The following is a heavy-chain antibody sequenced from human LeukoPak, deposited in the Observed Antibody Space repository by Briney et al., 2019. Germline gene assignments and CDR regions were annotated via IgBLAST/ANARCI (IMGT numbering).Heavy chain of an antibody. CDR1: GYTFTGYY. J-gene: IGHJ4*02. V-gene: IGHV1-2*02. CDR3: ARWGKYYYDSSGYYY. D-gene: IGHD3-22*01. CDR2: IHPNSGGT. Sequence: GASVKVSCTASGYTFTGYYMHWVRQAPGQGLEWMGWIHPNSGGTKYAQRFQGRVTVTRDTSISTVYMELSRLRSDDTAVYYCARWGKYYYDSSGYYYWGQGTLVSASS.